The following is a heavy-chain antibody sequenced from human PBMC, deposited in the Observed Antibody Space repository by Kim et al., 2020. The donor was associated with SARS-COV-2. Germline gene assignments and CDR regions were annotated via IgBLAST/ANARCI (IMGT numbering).Heavy chain of an antibody. Sequence: GGSLRLSCEASGFIFSSYQMNWVRQAPGKGLEWLSYISGSGSTISYADSVKGRFTISRDNAKKSLYLQMHSLRAEDTAVYYCARMNGGYGGAGDFDCWGQGTLVTVSS. CDR1: GFIFSSYQ. CDR3: ARMNGGYGGAGDFDC. D-gene: IGHD5-12*01. V-gene: IGHV3-48*03. CDR2: ISGSGSTI. J-gene: IGHJ4*02.